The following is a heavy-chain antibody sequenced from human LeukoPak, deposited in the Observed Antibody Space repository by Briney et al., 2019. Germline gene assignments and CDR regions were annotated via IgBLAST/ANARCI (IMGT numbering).Heavy chain of an antibody. J-gene: IGHJ4*02. D-gene: IGHD2/OR15-2a*01. CDR3: ARARGRTTRH. CDR2: ISSSSSYI. CDR1: GFTFSSYS. Sequence: GGSLRLSCAASGFTFSSYSMNWVREAPGKGLEWVSSISSSSSYIYYADSVKGRFTISRDNAKNSLYLQMNSLRAEDTAVYYCARARGRTTRHWGQGTLVTVSS. V-gene: IGHV3-21*01.